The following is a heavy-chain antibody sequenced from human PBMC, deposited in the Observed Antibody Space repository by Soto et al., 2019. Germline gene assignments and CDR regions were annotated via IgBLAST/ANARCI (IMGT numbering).Heavy chain of an antibody. CDR2: ISPDGSDV. CDR3: ACWGHIVPVAPSDFDR. V-gene: IGHV3-74*01. CDR1: GFPFTNYW. Sequence: GCSLRLACAASGFPFTNYWMNWVRQTPGKGLMWASRISPDGSDVGYADSVEGRFTVSRDNAKNTLYLQMHSLRAEDTAMYYCACWGHIVPVAPSDFDRWGQGTLVTVSS. D-gene: IGHD2-8*02. J-gene: IGHJ4*02.